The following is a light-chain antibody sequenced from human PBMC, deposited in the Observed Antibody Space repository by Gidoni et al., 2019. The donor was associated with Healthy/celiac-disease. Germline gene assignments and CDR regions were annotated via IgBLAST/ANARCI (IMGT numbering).Light chain of an antibody. Sequence: QSALTQPASVSGSPGQSTTIPCTGTSSDVGGYNYVSWYQQHPGKAPKLMIYDVSNRPSGVSNRFSGSKSGNTASLTISGLQAEDEADYYCSSYTSSSTFVVFGGGTKLTVL. CDR2: DVS. J-gene: IGLJ2*01. CDR3: SSYTSSSTFVV. V-gene: IGLV2-14*01. CDR1: SSDVGGYNY.